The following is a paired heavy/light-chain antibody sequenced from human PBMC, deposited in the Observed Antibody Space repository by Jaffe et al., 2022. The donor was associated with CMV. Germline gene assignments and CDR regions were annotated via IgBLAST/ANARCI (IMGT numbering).Heavy chain of an antibody. Sequence: QVQLQESGPGLVKPSETLSLTCTVSGASITRSTWSWIRQPPGKGLEWIGYFSYSGITNYNPSLKSRVTISIDTSNNHFSLNLNSVTAADTAVYYCARAGDYGDYVYQYNGVDVWGQGTTVTVSS. J-gene: IGHJ6*02. CDR1: GASITRST. CDR3: ARAGDYGDYVYQYNGVDV. CDR2: FSYSGIT. D-gene: IGHD4-17*01. V-gene: IGHV4-59*01.
Light chain of an antibody. Sequence: EVVMTQSPATLSVSPGGRATLSCRASQTINTNLAWYQQKPGRAPRLLIYDAYTRATDIPARFSGSGSGTEFTLTIRSLQSEDFAVYYCQQYSIWPRTFGQGTKVEIK. CDR2: DAY. CDR3: QQYSIWPRT. J-gene: IGKJ1*01. V-gene: IGKV3-15*01. CDR1: QTINTN.